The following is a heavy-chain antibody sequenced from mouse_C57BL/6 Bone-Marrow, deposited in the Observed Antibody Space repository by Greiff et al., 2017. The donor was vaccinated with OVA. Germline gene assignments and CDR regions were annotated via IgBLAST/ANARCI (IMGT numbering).Heavy chain of an antibody. CDR2: ISNGGGST. CDR3: ARQGGYYVYAMDY. V-gene: IGHV5-12*01. CDR1: GFTFSDYY. D-gene: IGHD2-3*01. Sequence: EVQRVESGGGLVQPGGSLKLSCAASGFTFSDYYMYWVRQTPEKRLEWVAYISNGGGSTYYPDTVKGRFTISRDNAKNTLYLQMSRLKSEDTAMYYCARQGGYYVYAMDYWGQGTSVTVSS. J-gene: IGHJ4*01.